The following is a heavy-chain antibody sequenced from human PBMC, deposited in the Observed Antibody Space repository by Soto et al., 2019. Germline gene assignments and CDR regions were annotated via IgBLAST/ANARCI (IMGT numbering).Heavy chain of an antibody. CDR3: AVYELGPFYFDY. V-gene: IGHV1-69*13. J-gene: IGHJ4*02. D-gene: IGHD5-12*01. CDR1: GGTFSSYA. CDR2: IIPIFGTA. Sequence: SVKVSCKASGGTFSSYAISWVRQAPGQGLEWMGGIIPIFGTANYAQKFQGRVTITADESTSTAYMELSSLRSEDTAVYYCAVYELGPFYFDYWGQGTPVTVSS.